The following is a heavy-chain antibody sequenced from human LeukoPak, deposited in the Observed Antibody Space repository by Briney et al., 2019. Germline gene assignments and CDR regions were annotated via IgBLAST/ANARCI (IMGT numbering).Heavy chain of an antibody. CDR1: GGSISSSGYY. Sequence: SETLSLTCTVSGGSISSSGYYWGWIRQPPGKGLEWIGSIYYSGGTYYNPSLKSRVTISVDTSKNQFSLKLSSVTAADTAVYYCARDGAEYFFDYWGQGTLVTVSS. V-gene: IGHV4-39*07. CDR3: ARDGAEYFFDY. CDR2: IYYSGGT. J-gene: IGHJ4*02. D-gene: IGHD4/OR15-4a*01.